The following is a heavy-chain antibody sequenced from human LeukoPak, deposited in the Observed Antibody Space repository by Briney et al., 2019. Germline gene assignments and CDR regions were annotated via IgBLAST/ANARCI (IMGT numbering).Heavy chain of an antibody. CDR2: ISYDGSNK. D-gene: IGHD3-10*01. CDR3: ARDMVRGVIHYYGMDV. V-gene: IGHV3-30-3*01. CDR1: GFSFSSHW. Sequence: GGSLRLSCVASGFSFSSHWMSWVRQAPGKGLEWVAVISYDGSNKYYADSVKGRFTISRDNSKNTLYLQMNSLRAEDTAVYYCARDMVRGVIHYYGMDVWGQGTTVTVSS. J-gene: IGHJ6*02.